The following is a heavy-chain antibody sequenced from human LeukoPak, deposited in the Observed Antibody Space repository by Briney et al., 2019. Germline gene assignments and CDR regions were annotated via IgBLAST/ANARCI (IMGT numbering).Heavy chain of an antibody. J-gene: IGHJ6*03. CDR3: ARVQQPSHLPPSYYYYIDV. CDR2: IIPIFGTA. V-gene: IGHV1-69*06. Sequence: GASVKVSCKASGGTFTSYAISWVRQAPGQGLEWMGGIIPIFGTANYAQKFQGRVTITADKSTSTAYMELSSLRSEDTAVYYCARVQQPSHLPPSYYYYIDVWGKGTTVTVSS. D-gene: IGHD6-13*01. CDR1: GGTFTSYA.